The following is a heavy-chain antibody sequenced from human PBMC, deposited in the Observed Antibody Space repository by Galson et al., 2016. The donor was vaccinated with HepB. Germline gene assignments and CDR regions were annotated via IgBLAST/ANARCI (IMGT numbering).Heavy chain of an antibody. D-gene: IGHD2-15*01. V-gene: IGHV3-74*01. CDR1: GFTFSSNW. CDR3: TRGLGYCSGGSCHSLDY. CDR2: ITYDASGT. J-gene: IGHJ4*02. Sequence: SLRLSCAASGFTFSSNWMHWVRQAPGKGLMWVSRITYDASGTSYADSVQGRFTISRDNAKNTLYLQMNSLRAEDTAVHYCTRGLGYCSGGSCHSLDYWGQGGLVTVSS.